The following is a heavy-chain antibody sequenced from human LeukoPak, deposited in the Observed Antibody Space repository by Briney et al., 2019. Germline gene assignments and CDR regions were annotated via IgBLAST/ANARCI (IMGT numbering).Heavy chain of an antibody. V-gene: IGHV3-33*06. CDR3: AKERFAGYSSGWLGDY. CDR2: IWYDGSNK. D-gene: IGHD6-19*01. CDR1: GFTFRSYG. J-gene: IGHJ4*02. Sequence: GGSLRLSCAASGFTFRSYGMHWVRQAPGKGLEWVAVIWYDGSNKYYADSVQGRFTISRDNSKNTLYLQMNSLRAEDTAVCYCAKERFAGYSSGWLGDYWGQGTLVTVSS.